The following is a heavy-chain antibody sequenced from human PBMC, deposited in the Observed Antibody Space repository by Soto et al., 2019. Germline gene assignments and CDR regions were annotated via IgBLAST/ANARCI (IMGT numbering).Heavy chain of an antibody. CDR1: GGSVTSSSFY. V-gene: IGHV4-39*02. Sequence: PSETLSLTCTVSGGSVTSSSFYWAWLRQPPGKGLEWVGGIYNSGQIYYNPSLDSRVTISVDASKNHFSLKVDSVTATDTAVYYCXTPSYSTPTAYYYGFDVWGPGTTVTVSS. CDR2: IYNSGQI. CDR3: XTPSYSTPTAYYYGFDV. J-gene: IGHJ6*02. D-gene: IGHD5-18*01.